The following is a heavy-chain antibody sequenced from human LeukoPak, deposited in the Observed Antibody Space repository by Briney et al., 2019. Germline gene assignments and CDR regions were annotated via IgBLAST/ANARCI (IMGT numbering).Heavy chain of an antibody. CDR2: IKQDGSEK. Sequence: GGSLRLSCTASGFTFSSYWMSWVRQAPGKGLEWVANIKQDGSEKAYVDSVKGRFTISRDNSKNTLYLQMNSLRAEDTAVYYCARLGYGDGFDYWGQGTLVTVSS. V-gene: IGHV3-7*01. CDR1: GFTFSSYW. J-gene: IGHJ4*02. CDR3: ARLGYGDGFDY. D-gene: IGHD4-17*01.